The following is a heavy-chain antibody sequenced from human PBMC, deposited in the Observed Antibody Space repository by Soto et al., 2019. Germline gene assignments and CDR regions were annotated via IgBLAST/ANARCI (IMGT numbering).Heavy chain of an antibody. CDR3: ARVEMATITGWFDP. CDR2: INHSGST. V-gene: IGHV4-34*01. Sequence: TLSLTCAVYGGSFSGYYWSWIRQPPGKGLEWIGEINHSGSTNYNPSLKSRVTISVDTSKNQFSLKLSSVTAADTAVYYCARVEMATITGWFDPWGQGTLVTVSS. J-gene: IGHJ5*02. D-gene: IGHD5-12*01. CDR1: GGSFSGYY.